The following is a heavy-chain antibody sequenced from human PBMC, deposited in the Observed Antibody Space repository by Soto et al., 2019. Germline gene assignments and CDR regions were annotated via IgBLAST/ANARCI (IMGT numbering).Heavy chain of an antibody. V-gene: IGHV1-18*01. Sequence: QVQLVQSGDEVKKPGASVKVSCRTSGYTFTSYGISWVRQAPGQGLEWMGWISVSTGDTKYTQRLQGRGTMTTDTSTRTAFMELRGLQSDDTAMYYCTREGGDSTGYYFQYWGQGTLVTVSS. D-gene: IGHD3-22*01. CDR2: ISVSTGDT. CDR3: TREGGDSTGYYFQY. J-gene: IGHJ1*01. CDR1: GYTFTSYG.